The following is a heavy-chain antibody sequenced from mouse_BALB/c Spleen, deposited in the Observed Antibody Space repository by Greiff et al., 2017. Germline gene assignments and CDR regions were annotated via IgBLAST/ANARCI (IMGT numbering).Heavy chain of an antibody. V-gene: IGHV1-4*02. CDR2: INPSSGYT. D-gene: IGHD2-4*01. Sequence: VQLQQSAAELARPGASVKMSCKASGYTFTSYTMHWVKQRPGQGLEWIGYINPSSGYTEYNQKFKDKTTLTADKSSSTAYMQLSSLTSEDSAVYYCARNGVYYDYDEVFAYWGQGTLVTVSA. CDR1: GYTFTSYT. CDR3: ARNGVYYDYDEVFAY. J-gene: IGHJ3*01.